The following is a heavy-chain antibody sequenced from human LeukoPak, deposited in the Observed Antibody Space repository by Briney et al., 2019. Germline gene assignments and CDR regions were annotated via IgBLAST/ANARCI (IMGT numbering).Heavy chain of an antibody. CDR2: ISSSSSYI. CDR1: GFTFSSYS. D-gene: IGHD6-13*01. J-gene: IGHJ5*02. CDR3: ARSSIAAAGTFDP. V-gene: IGHV3-21*01. Sequence: GGSLRLSCAASGFTFSSYSMNWVRQAPGKGLEWVSSISSSSSYIYYADSVKGRFTISRDNAKNSLYLQMNSLRAEDTAVYYCARSSIAAAGTFDPWGQGTLVTVSS.